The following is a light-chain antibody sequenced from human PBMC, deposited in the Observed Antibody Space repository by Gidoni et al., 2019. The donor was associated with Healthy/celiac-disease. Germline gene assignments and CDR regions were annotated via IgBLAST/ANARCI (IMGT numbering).Light chain of an antibody. CDR1: QSVSSY. CDR3: QQRSNWPFT. Sequence: EIVLTQSPATLSLSPGERATLSCRASQSVSSYLAWYQQKPAQAPRLLIYDASNRATGIPARFSGSGSGTDFTLTISSLEPEDFAVYYCQQRSNWPFTFXGXTKVEIK. CDR2: DAS. J-gene: IGKJ4*01. V-gene: IGKV3-11*01.